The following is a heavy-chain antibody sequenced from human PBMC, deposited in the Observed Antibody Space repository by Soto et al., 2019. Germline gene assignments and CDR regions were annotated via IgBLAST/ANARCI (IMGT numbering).Heavy chain of an antibody. CDR3: ARDLVYPGIRAAAGTFGGAPDY. V-gene: IGHV3-11*04. J-gene: IGHJ4*02. Sequence: GGSLRLSCAASGFTFSDYYMSWIRQAPGKGLEWVSYISSSGSTIYYADSVKGRFTISRDNAKNSLYLQMNSLRAEDTAVYYCARDLVYPGIRAAAGTFGGAPDYWGQGTLVTVSS. CDR2: ISSSGSTI. CDR1: GFTFSDYY. D-gene: IGHD6-13*01.